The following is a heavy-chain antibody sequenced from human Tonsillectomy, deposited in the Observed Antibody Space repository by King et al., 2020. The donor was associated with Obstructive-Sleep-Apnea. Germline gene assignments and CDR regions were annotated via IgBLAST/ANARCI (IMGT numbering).Heavy chain of an antibody. CDR1: GFTFSTYG. V-gene: IGHV3-30*02. D-gene: IGHD3-16*01. Sequence: VQLVESGGGVVQPGGSLRLSCAASGFTFSTYGMHWVRQAPGKGLECVACIPYDGIDKYYEASVKGRFTISIDNSKNTLHLQMNSLRPEDTAVYYCANQYDYIWGTFDYWGQGTLVTVSS. J-gene: IGHJ4*02. CDR2: IPYDGIDK. CDR3: ANQYDYIWGTFDY.